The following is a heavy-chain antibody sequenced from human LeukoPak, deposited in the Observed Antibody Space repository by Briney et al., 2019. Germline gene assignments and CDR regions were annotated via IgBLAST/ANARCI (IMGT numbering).Heavy chain of an antibody. CDR2: IREDGGHT. V-gene: IGHV3-7*01. D-gene: IGHD4-17*01. CDR1: GFTFTNHW. CDR3: ARDHAYGDSVFWYFDL. Sequence: GGSLRLSCVTSGFTFTNHWMSWVRQAPGKGLEWVANIREDGGHTNYVDSVKGRFTISRDNAKNSLYLQMNSLRAEDTAVYYCARDHAYGDSVFWYFDLWGRGALVTVSS. J-gene: IGHJ2*01.